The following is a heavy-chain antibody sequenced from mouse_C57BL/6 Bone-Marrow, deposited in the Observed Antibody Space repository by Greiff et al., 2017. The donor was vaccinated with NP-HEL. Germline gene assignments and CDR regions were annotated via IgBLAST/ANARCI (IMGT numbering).Heavy chain of an antibody. CDR1: GYAFSSSW. CDR2: IYPGDGDT. V-gene: IGHV1-82*01. Sequence: QVQLQQSGPELVKPGASVKISCKASGYAFSSSWMNWVKQRPGKGLEWIGRIYPGDGDTNYNGKFKGKATLTADKSSSTAYMQLSSLTSEDSAVYFCARPLFYYWYFDVWGTGTTVTVSS. CDR3: ARPLFYYWYFDV. J-gene: IGHJ1*03. D-gene: IGHD6-5*01.